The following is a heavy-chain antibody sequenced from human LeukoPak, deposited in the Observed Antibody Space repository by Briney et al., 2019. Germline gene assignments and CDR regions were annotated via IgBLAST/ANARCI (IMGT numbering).Heavy chain of an antibody. CDR1: GDSVSSNSAA. CDR2: TYYRSKWYN. Sequence: SQTLSLTCAISGDSVSSNSAAWNWIRQSPSRGLEWLGRTYYRSKWYNDYAVSVKSRITINPDTSKNQFSLQLNSVTPEDTAVYYCARELLADSSGWSKHYYYYYYMDVWGKGTTVTVSS. D-gene: IGHD6-19*01. J-gene: IGHJ6*03. CDR3: ARELLADSSGWSKHYYYYYYMDV. V-gene: IGHV6-1*01.